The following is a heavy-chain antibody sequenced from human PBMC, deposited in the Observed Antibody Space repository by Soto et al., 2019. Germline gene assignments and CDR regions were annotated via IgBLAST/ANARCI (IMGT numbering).Heavy chain of an antibody. CDR3: ARGVGDLGDY. D-gene: IGHD3-10*01. V-gene: IGHV1-8*01. CDR1: GYTFTNFD. Sequence: QVQLVQSGAEVKEPGASVKVSCRTSGYTFTNFDINWVRQAAGQGLEWMGWMSPNSGRTGYAQNFQGRVTMTRDTSTSTFYMELSSLRSEDTAVYYCARGVGDLGDYWGQGTLVTVSS. J-gene: IGHJ4*02. CDR2: MSPNSGRT.